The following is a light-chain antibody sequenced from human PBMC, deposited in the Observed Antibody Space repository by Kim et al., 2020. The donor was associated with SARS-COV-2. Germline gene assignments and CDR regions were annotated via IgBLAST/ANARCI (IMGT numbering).Light chain of an antibody. CDR2: GAS. CDR3: QQYGSSSPT. J-gene: IGKJ4*01. Sequence: EIVLTQSPDTLSLSPGERATLSCRASQSVSNNYLAWFQRKPGQAPRLLIYGASSRATGIPDRFGGSGSGTDFTLTISRLEPEDFAVYYCQQYGSSSPTFGGGTKVDIK. V-gene: IGKV3-20*01. CDR1: QSVSNNY.